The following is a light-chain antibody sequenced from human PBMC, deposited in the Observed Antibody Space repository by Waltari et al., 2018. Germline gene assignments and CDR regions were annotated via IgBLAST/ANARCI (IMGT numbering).Light chain of an antibody. Sequence: EIVLTQSPDFQSMTPNEKVTITCRASQSIGRSLHWYQQGPGHSPKLLIKYAFQSVPGVPSRFSGSGSGTDFRLTINGLEVEDGATYYCHQSGSFPWTFGQGTNVEIK. CDR1: QSIGRS. V-gene: IGKV6-21*01. CDR3: HQSGSFPWT. CDR2: YAF. J-gene: IGKJ1*01.